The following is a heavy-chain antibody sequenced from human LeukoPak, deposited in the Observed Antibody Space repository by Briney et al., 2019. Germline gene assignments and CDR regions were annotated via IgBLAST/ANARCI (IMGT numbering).Heavy chain of an antibody. CDR2: ISNSGGIT. J-gene: IGHJ4*02. CDR3: ARELYGSGSYDYFDY. V-gene: IGHV3-23*01. Sequence: AGGSLRLSCEASGLTFDIYSMSWVRQAPGKGLEWVADISNSGGITMYADSVKGRFTISRDNSKNTVYLQMNSLRAEDTAVYYCARELYGSGSYDYFDYWGQGTLVTVSS. CDR1: GLTFDIYS. D-gene: IGHD3-10*01.